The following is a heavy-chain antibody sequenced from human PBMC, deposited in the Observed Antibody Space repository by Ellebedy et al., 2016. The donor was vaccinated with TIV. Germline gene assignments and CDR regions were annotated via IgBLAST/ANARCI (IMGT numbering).Heavy chain of an antibody. Sequence: SETLSLTCTVSGGSISSYYWNWIRQPPGKGLEWIGYIYYSGSTNYNPSLKSRVTISVDTSKSQFSLKLSSVTAADTAVYYCARVDSELVTVDGYHYYMDVWGKGTTVTVSS. J-gene: IGHJ6*03. V-gene: IGHV4-59*01. CDR3: ARVDSELVTVDGYHYYMDV. D-gene: IGHD5-18*01. CDR2: IYYSGST. CDR1: GGSISSYY.